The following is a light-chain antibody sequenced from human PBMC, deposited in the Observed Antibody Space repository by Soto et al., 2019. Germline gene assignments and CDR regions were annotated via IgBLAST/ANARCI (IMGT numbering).Light chain of an antibody. CDR1: SSNIGSNT. J-gene: IGLJ1*01. Sequence: QSVLTHPPSASGTPGQRVTISCSGSSSNIGSNTVNWYQQLPGTAPKLLIYSNNQRPSGVPDRFSGSKSGTSASLAISGLQSEDEAHYYCAAWDDSLNGLCVFGTGTKVTXL. V-gene: IGLV1-44*01. CDR3: AAWDDSLNGLCV. CDR2: SNN.